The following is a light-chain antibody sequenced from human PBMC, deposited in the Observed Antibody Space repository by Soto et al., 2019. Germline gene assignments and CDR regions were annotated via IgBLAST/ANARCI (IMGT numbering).Light chain of an antibody. CDR1: SDDIGANNY. V-gene: IGLV2-14*01. CDR3: TSYTSASTLV. Sequence: QSALTQPASVSGSPGQSITISCTGTSDDIGANNYVSWYQHHPGKAPKILIYEAANRPSGISHRFSGSKSGNTASLTISDLQAEDEADYFCTSYTSASTLVFGGGTKLTVL. CDR2: EAA. J-gene: IGLJ2*01.